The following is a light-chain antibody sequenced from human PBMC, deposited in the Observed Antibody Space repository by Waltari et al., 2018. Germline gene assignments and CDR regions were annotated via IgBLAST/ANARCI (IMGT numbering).Light chain of an antibody. J-gene: IGKJ1*01. V-gene: IGKV1-39*01. CDR1: QSVSTH. Sequence: DIQMTQSPLSLSASVGDRVTVTCRASQSVSTHLNWYQHKPGKAPELLVYSASFLETGVPERFSAGGSGTDFNFTITAVQPEDFATYYCQETYTPPWTFGPGTRLEIK. CDR2: SAS. CDR3: QETYTPPWT.